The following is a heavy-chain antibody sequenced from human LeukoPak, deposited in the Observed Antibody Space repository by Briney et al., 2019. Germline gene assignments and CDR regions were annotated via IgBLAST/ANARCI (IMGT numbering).Heavy chain of an antibody. Sequence: GGSLRLSCAASGFTVSSNYMSWLRQAPGKGLEWVSVIYRGGSTYYADSVKGRFTISRDNSRNTLYLQMNSLRAEDTAVYYCARDSYGKNYLDYWGQGTLVTVSS. CDR3: ARDSYGKNYLDY. CDR2: IYRGGST. CDR1: GFTVSSNY. J-gene: IGHJ4*02. D-gene: IGHD5-18*01. V-gene: IGHV3-53*01.